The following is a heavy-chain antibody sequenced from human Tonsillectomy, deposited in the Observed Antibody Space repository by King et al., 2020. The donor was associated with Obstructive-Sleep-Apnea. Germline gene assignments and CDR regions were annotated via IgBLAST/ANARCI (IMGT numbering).Heavy chain of an antibody. CDR2: IYYRGST. J-gene: IGHJ4*02. V-gene: IGHV4-59*08. Sequence: QLQESGPGLVKPSETLSLTCTGSGGSISSYYWSWIRQPPGKGLEWIGYIYYRGSTNYNPSPESRVTISVDTSKNQFSPKLSPVTAADTAVYYCARHERDDSSGYYYLYYFDYWGQGTLVTVSS. D-gene: IGHD3-22*01. CDR3: ARHERDDSSGYYYLYYFDY. CDR1: GGSISSYY.